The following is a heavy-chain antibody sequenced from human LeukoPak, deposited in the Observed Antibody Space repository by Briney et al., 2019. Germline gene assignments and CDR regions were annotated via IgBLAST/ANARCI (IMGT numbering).Heavy chain of an antibody. CDR1: GGSISSNNNF. V-gene: IGHV4-39*01. CDR3: ARAAGYNGMAV. CDR2: ISYSGST. J-gene: IGHJ6*02. Sequence: SETLSLTCIVSGGSISSNNNFWRWIRQPPGKGLEWIGTISYSGSTWYTPSLQSRVTISVDTSNVTAVDTAVYYCARAAGYNGMAVWGQGTTVIVSS.